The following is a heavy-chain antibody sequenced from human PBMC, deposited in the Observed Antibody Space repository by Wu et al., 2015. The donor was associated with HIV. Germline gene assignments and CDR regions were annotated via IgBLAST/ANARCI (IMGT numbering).Heavy chain of an antibody. CDR1: GYSLSELS. CDR3: ASRIGRTGNMEAFDI. D-gene: IGHD1-1*01. Sequence: QDQLVQSGAEVKKPGASVKVSCKVSGYSLSELSIHWVRQAPGKGLEWMGGFDPENGETIYTQKFQGRVTMTRDTSTSTVYMELSSLTAEDTAVYYCASRIGRTGNMEAFDIWGQGTLVTVSS. J-gene: IGHJ3*02. V-gene: IGHV1-24*01. CDR2: FDPENGET.